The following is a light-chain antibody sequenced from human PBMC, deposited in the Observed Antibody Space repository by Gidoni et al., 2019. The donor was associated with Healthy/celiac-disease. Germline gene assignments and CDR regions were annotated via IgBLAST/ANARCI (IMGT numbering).Light chain of an antibody. CDR1: SSDVGSHNL. Sequence: SALTQPASGSGSHAPSITISCTGTSSDVGSHNLVSWYQQHPGKAPKLMIYEGRKRPSGVSNRFSGSKSGNTASRTISGLQAEDEADYYCCSYAGSSTLVFGGGTKLSVL. CDR2: EGR. J-gene: IGLJ2*01. V-gene: IGLV2-23*01. CDR3: CSYAGSSTLV.